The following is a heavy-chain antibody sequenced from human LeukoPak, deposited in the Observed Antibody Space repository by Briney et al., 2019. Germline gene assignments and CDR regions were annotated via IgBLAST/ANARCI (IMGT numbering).Heavy chain of an antibody. J-gene: IGHJ3*02. CDR1: GFTFSSYV. D-gene: IGHD3-22*01. Sequence: GGSLRLSCAASGFTFSSYVMSWVRQAPGKGLEWVSCISGSGAGTFYADSVKGRFSISRDNSKNTLYLQMDSLRAEDTAVYYCAKDYYDSSGYYNFDAFDIWGQGTMVTVSS. CDR2: ISGSGAGT. CDR3: AKDYYDSSGYYNFDAFDI. V-gene: IGHV3-23*01.